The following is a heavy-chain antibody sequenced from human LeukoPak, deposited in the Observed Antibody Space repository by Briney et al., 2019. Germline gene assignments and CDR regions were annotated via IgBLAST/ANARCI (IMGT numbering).Heavy chain of an antibody. J-gene: IGHJ4*02. CDR3: AKGSSGGRPYYFDY. V-gene: IGHV3-23*01. CDR2: LSGTGGST. CDR1: GFTFSNYA. Sequence: GGSLRLSCAASGFTFSNYAMSWVRQAPGKGLEWVSTLSGTGGSTYYADSVKGRFTISRDNSKNTLYLQVSSLRAEDTAIYYCAKGSSGGRPYYFDYWGQGTLVTVSS. D-gene: IGHD3-22*01.